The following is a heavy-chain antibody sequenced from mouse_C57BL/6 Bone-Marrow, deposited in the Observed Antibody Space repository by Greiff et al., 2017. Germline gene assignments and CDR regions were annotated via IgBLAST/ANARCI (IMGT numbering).Heavy chain of an antibody. J-gene: IGHJ3*01. D-gene: IGHD2-1*01. CDR2: INYDGSST. CDR1: GFTFSDYY. V-gene: IGHV5-16*01. CDR3: ARDDGNYVFAY. Sequence: EVKLVESEGGLVQPGSSMKLSCTASGFTFSDYYMAWVRQVPETGLEWVANINYDGSSTYYLDSLKSRFIISRDNATNILYLQMSSLKSEDTATYYCARDDGNYVFAYWGQGTLVTVSA.